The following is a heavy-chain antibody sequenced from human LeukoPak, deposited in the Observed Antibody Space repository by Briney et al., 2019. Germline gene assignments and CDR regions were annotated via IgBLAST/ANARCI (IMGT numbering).Heavy chain of an antibody. CDR1: GFTFSSYS. CDR2: ISSSSSTI. Sequence: GGSLRLSCAASGFTFSSYSMNWVRQAPGKGLEWVSYISSSSSTIYYADSVKGRFTVSRDNAKNTLYLQVNNLRAEDTAVYYCARGPNSNWSGLDFWGQGTLLTVSS. CDR3: ARGPNSNWSGLDF. J-gene: IGHJ4*02. D-gene: IGHD6-6*01. V-gene: IGHV3-48*04.